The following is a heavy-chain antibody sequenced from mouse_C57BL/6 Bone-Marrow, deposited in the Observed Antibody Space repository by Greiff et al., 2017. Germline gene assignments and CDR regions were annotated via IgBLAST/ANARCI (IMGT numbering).Heavy chain of an antibody. Sequence: EVHLVESGGGLVKPGGSLKLSCAASGFTFSSYAMSWVRQTPETRLEWVATISDGGSYTYYPDNVKGRFTISRDNAKNNLYLQMSHLKSEDTAMYYCAREEITTVVANYAMDYWGQGTAVTVTA. J-gene: IGHJ4*01. D-gene: IGHD1-1*01. V-gene: IGHV5-4*01. CDR1: GFTFSSYA. CDR3: AREEITTVVANYAMDY. CDR2: ISDGGSYT.